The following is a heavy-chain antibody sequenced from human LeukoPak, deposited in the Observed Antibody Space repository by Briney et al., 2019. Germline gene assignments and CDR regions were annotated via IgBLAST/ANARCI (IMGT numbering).Heavy chain of an antibody. Sequence: ETLSLTCAVSGASISSSNYYWGWVRQSPGKGLEWVSSISSSSSYIYYADSVKGRFTISRDNAKNSLYLQMNSLRAEDTAVYYCARDDRLGWYDYWGQGTLVTVSS. CDR3: ARDDRLGWYDY. J-gene: IGHJ4*02. CDR1: GASISSSNYY. CDR2: ISSSSSYI. D-gene: IGHD6-19*01. V-gene: IGHV3-21*01.